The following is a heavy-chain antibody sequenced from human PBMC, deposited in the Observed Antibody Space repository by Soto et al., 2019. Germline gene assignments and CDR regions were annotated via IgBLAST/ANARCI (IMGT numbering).Heavy chain of an antibody. CDR2: IIPILGIA. Sequence: QVQLVQSGAEVKKPGSSVKVSCKASGGTFSSYTISWVRQAPGQGLEWMGRIIPILGIANYAHKFQGRVTITADKSTSTANVELGSLRAEDTAVYYCARGGVAAAGGFDYWGQGTLVTVSS. CDR3: ARGGVAAAGGFDY. V-gene: IGHV1-69*02. J-gene: IGHJ4*02. D-gene: IGHD6-13*01. CDR1: GGTFSSYT.